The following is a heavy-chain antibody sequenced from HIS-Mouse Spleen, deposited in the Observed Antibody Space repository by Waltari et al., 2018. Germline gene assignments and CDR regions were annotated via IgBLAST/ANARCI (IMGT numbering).Heavy chain of an antibody. D-gene: IGHD6-13*01. CDR3: AREIPYSSSWYDWYFDL. Sequence: QLQLQESGPGLVKPSETLSLTCTVSGGSISSSSYYWGWIRQPPGKGLEWIGSIYYSGGTYQNPARKNRVTMSVDTSKNQFSLELSTVTDADTAVYYCAREIPYSSSWYDWYFDLWGRGTLVTVSS. CDR2: IYYSGGT. CDR1: GGSISSSSYY. J-gene: IGHJ2*01. V-gene: IGHV4-39*07.